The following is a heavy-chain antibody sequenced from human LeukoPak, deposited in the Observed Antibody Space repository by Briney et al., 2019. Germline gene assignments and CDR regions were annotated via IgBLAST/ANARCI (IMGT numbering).Heavy chain of an antibody. CDR2: IRYDGSNK. D-gene: IGHD5-12*01. CDR3: AKDDGGVATGQFDY. V-gene: IGHV3-30*02. CDR1: GFTFSSYG. Sequence: PGGSLRLSCAASGFTFSSYGMHWVRQAPGKGLEWVAFIRYDGSNKYYADSVKGRFTISRDNSKNTMYLQMNSLRPEDTAMYYCAKDDGGVATGQFDYWGQGTLVTVSS. J-gene: IGHJ4*02.